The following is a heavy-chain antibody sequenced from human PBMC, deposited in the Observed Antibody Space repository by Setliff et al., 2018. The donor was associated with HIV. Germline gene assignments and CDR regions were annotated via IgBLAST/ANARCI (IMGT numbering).Heavy chain of an antibody. J-gene: IGHJ3*02. CDR1: GASISGYY. Sequence: PSETLSLPCTVSGASISGYYWSWIRQAAGKGLEWIGRIETSGGNIDSNPAVKSRVTMSGDTPKNQFSRKLSSVTAADTAVYHCARDGVWSSGLDAFDSWGQGTMVTVSS. CDR3: ARDGVWSSGLDAFDS. D-gene: IGHD3-22*01. CDR2: IETSGGNI. V-gene: IGHV4-4*07.